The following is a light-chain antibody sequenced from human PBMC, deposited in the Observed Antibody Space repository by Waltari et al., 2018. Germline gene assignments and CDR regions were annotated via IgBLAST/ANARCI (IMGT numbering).Light chain of an antibody. Sequence: EIVLTQSPGTLSLSPGERATLSCRASQSISKYIVWYQQRLGQAPRLLIYDTYIRATGIPDRFSGSGSGTDFSLIISRLEPEDFAVYYCQSYLRIPATFGQGTKVEIK. CDR2: DTY. CDR1: QSISKY. CDR3: QSYLRIPAT. V-gene: IGKV3-20*01. J-gene: IGKJ1*01.